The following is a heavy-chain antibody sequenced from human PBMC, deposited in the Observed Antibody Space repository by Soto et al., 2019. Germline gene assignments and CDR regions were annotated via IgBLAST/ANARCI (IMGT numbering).Heavy chain of an antibody. CDR3: THMRGSGLYGMDV. CDR1: GFALSDQRAG. J-gene: IGHJ6*02. D-gene: IGHD3-10*01. V-gene: IGHV2-5*01. CDR2: VYSNDDK. Sequence: SGPTLVNPTEAHTVTGTFFGFALSDQRAGEVCGRRPPGKALEWLALVYSNDDKRFSPSLKNRLTITKDTSKNQVVLTMTNMDPVDTAKYYCTHMRGSGLYGMDVWGQGTTVTGSS.